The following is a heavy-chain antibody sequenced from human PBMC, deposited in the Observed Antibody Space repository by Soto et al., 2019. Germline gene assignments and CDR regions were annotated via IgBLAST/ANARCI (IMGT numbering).Heavy chain of an antibody. J-gene: IGHJ4*02. CDR3: ARDDFGASGDY. Sequence: QVQLVQSGAEVKKPGDSVKVSCKASGYTFTSYGISWVRQAPGQGLAWMGWISAYNGNTNYAQKLPGRVTMTTDTPTSTAYMELTSLRSDDTAVYYCARDDFGASGDYWGQGTLVTVSS. CDR1: GYTFTSYG. V-gene: IGHV1-18*01. CDR2: ISAYNGNT. D-gene: IGHD3-3*01.